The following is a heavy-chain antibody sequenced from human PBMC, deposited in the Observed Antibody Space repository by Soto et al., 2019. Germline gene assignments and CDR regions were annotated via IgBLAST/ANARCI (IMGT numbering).Heavy chain of an antibody. J-gene: IGHJ6*02. Sequence: SETLSLTCTVSGGSISSYYWSWIRQPPGKGLEWIGYIYYSGSTNYNPSLKSRVTISVDTSKNQFSLKLSSVTAVDTAVYYCARYSGYDGMDVWGQGTTVTVSS. V-gene: IGHV4-59*01. D-gene: IGHD1-26*01. CDR2: IYYSGST. CDR1: GGSISSYY. CDR3: ARYSGYDGMDV.